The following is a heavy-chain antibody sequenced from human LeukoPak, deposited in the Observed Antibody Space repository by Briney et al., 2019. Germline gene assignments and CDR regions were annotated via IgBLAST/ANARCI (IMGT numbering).Heavy chain of an antibody. CDR3: ARDLRTPSDTNIAIDY. CDR2: IKSDGSSA. D-gene: IGHD4-23*01. Sequence: GGSLRLSCAASGFTFSSYWMHWVRQAPGKGLVWVSRIKSDGSSASYADSVKGRFTISRDNAKNTLYLQMNSLRAEDTAVYYCARDLRTPSDTNIAIDYWGQGTLVTDSS. J-gene: IGHJ4*02. V-gene: IGHV3-74*01. CDR1: GFTFSSYW.